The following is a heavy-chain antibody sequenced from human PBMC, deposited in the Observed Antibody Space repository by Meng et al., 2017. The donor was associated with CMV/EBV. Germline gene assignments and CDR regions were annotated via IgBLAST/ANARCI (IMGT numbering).Heavy chain of an antibody. V-gene: IGHV3-21*01. CDR1: GFTFSSYS. CDR3: AREDYGYYGMDV. Sequence: GESLKISCAASGFTFSSYSMNWVRQAPGKGLEWVSSISSSSSYIYYADSVKGRFTISRDNAKNSLYLQMNSLRAEDTAVYYCAREDYGYYGMDVWGQGTTVTVSS. J-gene: IGHJ6*02. CDR2: ISSSSSYI.